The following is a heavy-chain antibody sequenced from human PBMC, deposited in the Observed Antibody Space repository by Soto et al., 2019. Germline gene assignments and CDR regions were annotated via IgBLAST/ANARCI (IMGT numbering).Heavy chain of an antibody. J-gene: IGHJ5*02. D-gene: IGHD6-6*01. Sequence: PSETLSLTCTVSGGSISSSSYYWGWIRQPPGKGLEWIGSIYYSGSTYYDPSLKSRVTISVDKSKNQFSLKLSSVTAEDTAVYYCARDPVVAARLPNWFDPWGQGTLVTVPS. V-gene: IGHV4-39*02. CDR1: GGSISSSSYY. CDR2: IYYSGST. CDR3: ARDPVVAARLPNWFDP.